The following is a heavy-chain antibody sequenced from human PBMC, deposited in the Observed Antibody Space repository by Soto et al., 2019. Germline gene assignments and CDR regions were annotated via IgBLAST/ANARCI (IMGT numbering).Heavy chain of an antibody. Sequence: ASVNVSCKASGYTFTTYDIHWVRQVTGQGLELMGWMNPYNGNTGSTQKFQGRVTMTRXXXXXXVXMXLXXXXSEXTAVYYCARRKERYGPHYFDYWGQGSLVTVSS. CDR1: GYTFTTYD. V-gene: IGHV1-8*01. CDR2: MNPYNGNT. CDR3: ARRKERYGPHYFDY. D-gene: IGHD1-1*01. J-gene: IGHJ4*02.